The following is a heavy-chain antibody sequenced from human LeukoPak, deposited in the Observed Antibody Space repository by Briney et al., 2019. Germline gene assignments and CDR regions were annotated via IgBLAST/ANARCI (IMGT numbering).Heavy chain of an antibody. V-gene: IGHV3-9*01. D-gene: IGHD6-19*01. J-gene: IGHJ6*02. CDR2: ISWNSGSI. Sequence: GGSLRLSCAASGFTFDDYAMHWVRQAPGKGLEWASGISWNSGSIGYADSVKGRFTISRDNAKNSLYLQMNSLRAEDTALYYCAKDMSAGYYYGMDVWGQGTTVTVSS. CDR3: AKDMSAGYYYGMDV. CDR1: GFTFDDYA.